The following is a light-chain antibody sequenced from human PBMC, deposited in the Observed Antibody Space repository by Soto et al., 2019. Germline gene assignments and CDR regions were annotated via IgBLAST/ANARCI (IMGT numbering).Light chain of an antibody. CDR1: QTISTY. Sequence: TQSPSTLSASVGYIFTITCRASQTISTYLAWYQQKPGQAPRLLIYEASNRATGVPDRFSGSGSGTDFTLSITSLEPEDFALYYCQQSSSFGQGTRLEIK. CDR2: EAS. CDR3: QQSSS. V-gene: IGKV3-11*01. J-gene: IGKJ5*01.